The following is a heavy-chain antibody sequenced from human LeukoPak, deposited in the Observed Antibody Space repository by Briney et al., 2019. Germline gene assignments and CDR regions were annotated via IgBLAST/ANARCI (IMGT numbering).Heavy chain of an antibody. CDR2: IYHSGTT. CDR3: ARKENVYYYFDY. CDR1: GYSITSSSW. D-gene: IGHD3-10*01. J-gene: IGHJ4*02. V-gene: IGHV4-28*01. Sequence: SETLSLTCAVSGYSITSSSWWGWIRQPPGKGLEWIGYIYHSGTTYYNPSLQSRVTMSVDTSKNQFSLKLSSVTAVDTAVYYCARKENVYYYFDYWGQGTLVSVSS.